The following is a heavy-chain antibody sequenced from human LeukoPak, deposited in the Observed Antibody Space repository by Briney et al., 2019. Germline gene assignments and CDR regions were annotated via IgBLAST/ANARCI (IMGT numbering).Heavy chain of an antibody. Sequence: GGPLRLSSAASGXTLSSYCMHWVRQAPGKGLVWVSRMNSDGSSTTYADSVKGRFTMSRDNSQNTLYLQTNSLRVEDTAVYYCAKASEVGRGYFDYWGQGTLVTVSS. CDR1: GXTLSSYC. V-gene: IGHV3-74*01. D-gene: IGHD1-26*01. CDR2: MNSDGSST. J-gene: IGHJ4*02. CDR3: AKASEVGRGYFDY.